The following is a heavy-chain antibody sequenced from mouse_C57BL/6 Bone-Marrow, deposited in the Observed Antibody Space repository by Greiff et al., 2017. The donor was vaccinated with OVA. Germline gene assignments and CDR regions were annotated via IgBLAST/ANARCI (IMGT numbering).Heavy chain of an antibody. J-gene: IGHJ2*01. D-gene: IGHD1-1*01. V-gene: IGHV1-81*01. CDR2: IYPRSGNT. Sequence: VQLQQSGAELARPGASVKLSCKASGYTFTSYGISWVKQRTGQGLEWIGEIYPRSGNTYYNEKFKGKATLTADKSSSTAYMELRSLTSEDSAVYFCARFPGSSYYFDYWGQGTTLTVSS. CDR1: GYTFTSYG. CDR3: ARFPGSSYYFDY.